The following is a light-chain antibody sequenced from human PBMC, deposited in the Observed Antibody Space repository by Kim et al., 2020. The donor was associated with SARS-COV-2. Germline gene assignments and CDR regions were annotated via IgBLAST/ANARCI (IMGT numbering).Light chain of an antibody. Sequence: SLPPGERATLSCRASQSVGSYLAWYHQKPGQAPRLLIYDASNRATGIPARFSGSGSGTDFTLTISSLEPEDFAVYYCQQRSNWLTFGGGTKVDIK. CDR1: QSVGSY. V-gene: IGKV3-11*01. CDR2: DAS. J-gene: IGKJ4*01. CDR3: QQRSNWLT.